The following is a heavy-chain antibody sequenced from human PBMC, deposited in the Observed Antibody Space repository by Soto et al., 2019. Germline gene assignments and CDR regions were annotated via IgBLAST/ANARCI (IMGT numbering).Heavy chain of an antibody. J-gene: IGHJ3*02. Sequence: GESLKISCKGSGYTFSSYWIAWVRQLPGKGLQWMGITWPGGSDTRYSPSFQGQVTISADESVSTAYLQWSSLTASDTAIYYCARRTMGYDFWNAHLDMWGQGTMVTVSS. CDR2: TWPGGSDT. CDR1: GYTFSSYW. D-gene: IGHD3-3*01. CDR3: ARRTMGYDFWNAHLDM. V-gene: IGHV5-51*01.